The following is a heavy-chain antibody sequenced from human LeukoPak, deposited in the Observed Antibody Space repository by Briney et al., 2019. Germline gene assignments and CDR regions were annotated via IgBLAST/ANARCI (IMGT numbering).Heavy chain of an antibody. D-gene: IGHD3-22*01. J-gene: IGHJ3*02. CDR2: ISGSGGST. CDR1: GFTFSSYA. V-gene: IGHV3-23*01. CDR3: AKGYYDSSGYYYPDAFDI. Sequence: GGSLRLSCAASGFTFSSYAMSWVRQAPGKGLEWVSAISGSGGSTYYADSVKGRFTISRDNSKNTLYLQMNSLRAEDTAVYYCAKGYYDSSGYYYPDAFDIWGQGTMVTVSS.